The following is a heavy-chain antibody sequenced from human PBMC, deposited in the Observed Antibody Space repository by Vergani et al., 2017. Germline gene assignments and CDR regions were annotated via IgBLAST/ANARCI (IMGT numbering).Heavy chain of an antibody. CDR1: GGSITCSSYY. D-gene: IGHD3-9*01. Sequence: QLHLQESGPGLVKPSETLSLTCTVSGGSITCSSYYWGWIRPPPGKGLEWIGNIYHSGGAYYNPSLKGRVTISVDTYKNQFSLEVTSVTAADTAIYFCARTESFILRYFHWALWGQGTLVTVSS. V-gene: IGHV4-39*01. J-gene: IGHJ4*02. CDR3: ARTESFILRYFHWAL. CDR2: IYHSGGA.